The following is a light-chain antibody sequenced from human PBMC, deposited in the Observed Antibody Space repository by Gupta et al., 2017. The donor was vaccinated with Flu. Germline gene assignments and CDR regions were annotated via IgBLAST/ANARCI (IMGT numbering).Light chain of an antibody. CDR1: NIGSKS. J-gene: IGLJ1*01. Sequence: GGNNIGSKSVPWYQQKPGQAPVLVVYDDIDRPSGIPERFSGSNSENTATLTISRVEAGDEADYYCQVWDSDSDHPVFGTGTKVTVL. CDR3: QVWDSDSDHPV. V-gene: IGLV3-21*02. CDR2: DDI.